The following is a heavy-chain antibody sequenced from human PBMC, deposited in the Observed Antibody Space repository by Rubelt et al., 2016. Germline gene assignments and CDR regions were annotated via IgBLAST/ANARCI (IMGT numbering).Heavy chain of an antibody. CDR2: IRSKAYCGTT. J-gene: IGHJ4*02. CDR1: GFTFGDYA. D-gene: IGHD2-21*02. CDR3: VTHGPY. V-gene: IGHV3-49*04. Sequence: DAQLVESGGGVVQPGESLRLSCTASGFTFGDYAMRWVRQAPGTGLECVGFIRSKAYCGTTEYAASVKGRFTISRDNAKNSLCLQMNSLRVEETAVYYCVTHGPYWGQGTLVTVSS.